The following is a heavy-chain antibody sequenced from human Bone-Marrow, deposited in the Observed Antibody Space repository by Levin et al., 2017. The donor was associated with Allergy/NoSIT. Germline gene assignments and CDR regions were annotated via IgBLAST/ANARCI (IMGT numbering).Heavy chain of an antibody. CDR2: INSDGFDT. V-gene: IGHV3-74*01. Sequence: PGGSLRLSCVASGFTFSNYWMHWVRQAPGQGLVWVSRINSDGFDTSYADSVKGRFTVSRDNARSVLFLQMSSLRVEDTAVYYCATLEGGDYYSYGMDVWGQGTTVTVSS. D-gene: IGHD2-15*01. CDR1: GFTFSNYW. CDR3: ATLEGGDYYSYGMDV. J-gene: IGHJ6*02.